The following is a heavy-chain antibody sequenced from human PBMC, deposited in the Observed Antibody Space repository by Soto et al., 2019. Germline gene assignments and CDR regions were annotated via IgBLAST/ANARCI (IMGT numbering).Heavy chain of an antibody. CDR1: GASISNGYYS. V-gene: IGHV4-30-4*01. Sequence: QVQLQEPGPRLVEPSHTLSLTCTVSGASISNGYYSWSWIRQSPGTGLEWIGHIHSGGTTYSNPSLKSRLTISVDMSKNQFSLKLSSLTAADTAVYYCARGTSGDKVDYWGQGTLVTVSS. CDR3: ARGTSGDKVDY. J-gene: IGHJ4*02. D-gene: IGHD1-26*01. CDR2: IHSGGTT.